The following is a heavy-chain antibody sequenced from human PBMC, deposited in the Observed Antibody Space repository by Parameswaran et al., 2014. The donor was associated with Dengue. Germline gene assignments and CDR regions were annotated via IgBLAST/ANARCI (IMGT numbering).Heavy chain of an antibody. CDR3: ARDPITLIADAFDI. Sequence: WIRQPQEGLEWIGSIYYSGSTYYNPSLKSRVTISVDTSKNQFSLKLSSVTAADTAVYYCARDPITLIADAFDIWGQGTMVTVSS. CDR2: IYYSGST. D-gene: IGHD3-22*01. V-gene: IGHV4-39*07. J-gene: IGHJ3*02.